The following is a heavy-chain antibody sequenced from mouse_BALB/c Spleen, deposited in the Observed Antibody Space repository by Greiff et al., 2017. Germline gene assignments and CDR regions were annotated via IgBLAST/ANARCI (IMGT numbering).Heavy chain of an antibody. CDR3: ARSPLTDFDY. D-gene: IGHD4-1*01. CDR2: IYPGDGDT. CDR1: GYAFSSYW. Sequence: VKLMESGAELVRPGSSVKISCKASGYAFSSYWMNWVKQRPGQGLEWIGQIYPGDGDTNYNGKFKGKATLTADKSSSTAYMQLSSLTSEDSAVYFCARSPLTDFDYWGQGTTLTVSS. J-gene: IGHJ2*01. V-gene: IGHV1-80*01.